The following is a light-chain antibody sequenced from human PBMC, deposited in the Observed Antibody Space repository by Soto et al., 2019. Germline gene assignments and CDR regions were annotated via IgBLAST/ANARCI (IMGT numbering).Light chain of an antibody. Sequence: IQMTQSHSTLSASVGDRVTITCRASQSISSWLAWYQQKPGKAPKLLIYRASTLQSGVPSRFSASGSGTEFILTISSLQPDDFATYYCQLYNTYSGTFGQGTKVDIK. J-gene: IGKJ1*01. CDR1: QSISSW. V-gene: IGKV1-5*03. CDR2: RAS. CDR3: QLYNTYSGT.